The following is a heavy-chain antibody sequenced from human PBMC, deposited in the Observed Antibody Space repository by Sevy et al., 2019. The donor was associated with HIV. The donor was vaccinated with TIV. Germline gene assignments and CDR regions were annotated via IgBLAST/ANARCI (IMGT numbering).Heavy chain of an antibody. D-gene: IGHD2-2*02. V-gene: IGHV3-30*04. J-gene: IGHJ4*02. CDR2: ISYDGNNK. CDR3: ARDAGYCSSTSCYRGDYFDY. CDR1: GFTFSSYA. Sequence: GGSLRLSCTASGFTFSSYAMYWVRQAPGKGLEWVAVISYDGNNKDYADSVKGRFTISRDNSKNTLYLQMNNLRAEDTAVYYCARDAGYCSSTSCYRGDYFDYWGQGTLVTVSS.